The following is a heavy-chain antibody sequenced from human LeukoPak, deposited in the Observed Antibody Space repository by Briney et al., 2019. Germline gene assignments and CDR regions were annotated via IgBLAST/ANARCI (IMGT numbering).Heavy chain of an antibody. J-gene: IGHJ4*02. CDR3: ARHYRPASGSGHYFDY. Sequence: KPSETLSLTCAVSGGSISSSSYYWGWIRQPPGKGLEWIGSIYYSGSTYYNPSLKSRVTMSVDTSKNQFSLRLSSVTAADTAVYYCARHYRPASGSGHYFDYWGQGTLVTVSS. CDR1: GGSISSSSYY. V-gene: IGHV4-39*01. CDR2: IYYSGST. D-gene: IGHD2-15*01.